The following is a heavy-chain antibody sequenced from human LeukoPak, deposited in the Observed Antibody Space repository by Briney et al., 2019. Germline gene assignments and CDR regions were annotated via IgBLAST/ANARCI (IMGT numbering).Heavy chain of an antibody. Sequence: GGSLRLSCAASGFTFSSYAMSWVRQAPGKGLVWVSRIINDGRSTRYADSVKGRFTISRDNAKNTMYLQMNSLRAEDTAVYYCARVYGSGWHNPLDVWGQGTTVTVSS. CDR2: IINDGRST. CDR1: GFTFSSYA. D-gene: IGHD6-19*01. V-gene: IGHV3-74*01. CDR3: ARVYGSGWHNPLDV. J-gene: IGHJ6*02.